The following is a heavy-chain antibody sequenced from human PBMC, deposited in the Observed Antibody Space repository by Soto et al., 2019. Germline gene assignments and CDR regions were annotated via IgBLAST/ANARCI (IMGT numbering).Heavy chain of an antibody. CDR1: GYRFETYA. J-gene: IGHJ6*02. Sequence: ASVKVSCKSSGYRFETYAMSWVRPAPGQGLEWMGWISAYNIDTYYAQKFQDRVTMTTDTSTGTAYMELRSLTSDDTAVYYCARGHGEIIGAMDVWGQGTTVTVSS. CDR3: ARGHGEIIGAMDV. D-gene: IGHD3-3*01. CDR2: ISAYNIDT. V-gene: IGHV1-18*01.